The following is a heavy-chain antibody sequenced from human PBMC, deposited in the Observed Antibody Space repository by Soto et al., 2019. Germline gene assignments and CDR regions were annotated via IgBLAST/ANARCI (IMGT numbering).Heavy chain of an antibody. V-gene: IGHV4-30-4*01. D-gene: IGHD4-17*01. CDR3: ARIHFGDEPSYYYYGMDA. Sequence: QVQLQESGPGVVKPSQTLSLTCTVSGGSFSSGDYYWSWVRQPPGKGLEWIGYIYYTGSTFNNPSLKSRVSISIDTAKTQCSLKLSSVTAADTAVYYCARIHFGDEPSYYYYGMDAWGQGTTVTVSS. CDR1: GGSFSSGDYY. J-gene: IGHJ6*02. CDR2: IYYTGST.